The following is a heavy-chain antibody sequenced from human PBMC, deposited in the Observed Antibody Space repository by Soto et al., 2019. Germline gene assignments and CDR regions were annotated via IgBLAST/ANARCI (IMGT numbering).Heavy chain of an antibody. CDR1: VFNFSSYA. D-gene: IGHD4-4*01. CDR2: ISGSGADT. V-gene: IGHV3-23*01. Sequence: PWGSLRLSFAASVFNFSSYAMSWVRQAPGKGLEWAASISGSGADTYYADAVKARPTSTRYNSKKTVYLKMYSLSTEDTAIYYCAKGGKATTNSSTPNYSQCWGQGALVSVAS. J-gene: IGHJ4*02. CDR3: AKGGKATTNSSTPNYSQC.